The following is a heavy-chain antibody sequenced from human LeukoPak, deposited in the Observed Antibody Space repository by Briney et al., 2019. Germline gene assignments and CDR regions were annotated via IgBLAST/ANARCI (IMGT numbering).Heavy chain of an antibody. J-gene: IGHJ5*02. CDR3: AHRPGYDYVWGSYHDQWFDP. D-gene: IGHD3-16*02. CDR1: GFSLSTSGMC. V-gene: IGHV2-70*12. Sequence: ESGPTLVNPTQTLTLTCTFSGFSLSTSGMCVSWIRQPPGKALEWLARIDWDDDKYYSTSLKTRLTISKDTSKNQVVLTMTNMDPVDTATYYCAHRPGYDYVWGSYHDQWFDPWGQGTLVTVSS. CDR2: IDWDDDK.